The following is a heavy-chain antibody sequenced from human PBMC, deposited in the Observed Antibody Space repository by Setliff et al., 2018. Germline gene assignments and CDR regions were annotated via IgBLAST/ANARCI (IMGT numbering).Heavy chain of an antibody. CDR3: ARAGDAATGRKGVFEY. Sequence: ASVKVSCKASGDTFSTYALTWVRQAPGQGLEWVGWISVYNAETNYAQKFQGRVTMTRDTSTSTIYMELASLISEDTAVYYCARAGDAATGRKGVFEYWGQGTLVTVSS. V-gene: IGHV1-18*01. J-gene: IGHJ4*02. D-gene: IGHD6-13*01. CDR2: ISVYNAET. CDR1: GDTFSTYA.